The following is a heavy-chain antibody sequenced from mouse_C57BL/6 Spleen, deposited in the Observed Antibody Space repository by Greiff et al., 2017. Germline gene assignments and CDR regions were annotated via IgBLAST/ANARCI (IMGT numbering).Heavy chain of an antibody. D-gene: IGHD2-3*01. J-gene: IGHJ4*01. CDR1: GFSLTSYG. CDR3: ARNGFYDGYYGGAMDY. V-gene: IGHV2-2*01. CDR2: IWSGGST. Sequence: QVQLQQSGPGLVQPSQSLSITCTVSGFSLTSYGVHWVRQSPGKGLEWLGVIWSGGSTDYNAAFISRLSISKDNSKSQVFFKMNSLQADDTAIYYCARNGFYDGYYGGAMDYWGQGTSVTVSS.